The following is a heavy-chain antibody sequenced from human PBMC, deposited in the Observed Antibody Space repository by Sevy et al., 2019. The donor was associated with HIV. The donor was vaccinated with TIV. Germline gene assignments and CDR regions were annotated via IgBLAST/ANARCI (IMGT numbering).Heavy chain of an antibody. CDR3: ARVGARYDDSTWNAFDI. V-gene: IGHV4-59*11. CDR1: GGSISTHY. D-gene: IGHD1-26*01. Sequence: SETLSLTCTVSGGSISTHYWSWIRQPPGKGLEWIGYIQYSGSTNKNPSLKCRVTISIDTSKNQFSLKLSSVTAADTAVYYCARVGARYDDSTWNAFDIWGQGTMVTDSS. CDR2: IQYSGST. J-gene: IGHJ3*02.